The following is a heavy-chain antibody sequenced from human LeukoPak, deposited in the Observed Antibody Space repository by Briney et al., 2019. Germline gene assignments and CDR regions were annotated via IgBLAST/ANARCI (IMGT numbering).Heavy chain of an antibody. J-gene: IGHJ4*02. D-gene: IGHD5-24*01. CDR3: ARERRDGHNYSDF. CDR2: ISHSGTS. Sequence: SQTLSLTCAVSGGSLSSGGYFWGWIRQYPGKGLEWIGCISHSGTSYYNPSLKSRVTISVDTSRNQFSLELGSVTAADTAVYFCARERRDGHNYSDFWGQGALVTVSS. CDR1: GGSLSSGGYF. V-gene: IGHV4-31*11.